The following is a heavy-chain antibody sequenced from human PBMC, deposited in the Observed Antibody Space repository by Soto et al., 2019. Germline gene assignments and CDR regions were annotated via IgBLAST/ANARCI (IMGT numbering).Heavy chain of an antibody. CDR3: ARGRYGAY. CDR1: GYTFTSYG. Sequence: QVHLVQSGTEVKKPGASVKVSCKASGYTFTSYGITWVRQAPGPVLEWMGWISAHNGNTDYAPKLQGRVIVTRDTSTSTASMALRSLRSDDTAVYYCARGRYGAYWGQGALVTVSS. D-gene: IGHD1-26*01. V-gene: IGHV1-18*01. J-gene: IGHJ4*02. CDR2: ISAHNGNT.